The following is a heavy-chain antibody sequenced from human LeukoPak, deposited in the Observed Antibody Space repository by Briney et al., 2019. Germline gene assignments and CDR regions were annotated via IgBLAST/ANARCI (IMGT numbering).Heavy chain of an antibody. CDR1: GFTFSSYA. Sequence: GGSLRLSCAASGFTFSSYAMSWVRQAPGKGLEWASAISGSGGSTYYADSVKGRFTISRDNSKNTLYLQMNSLRAEDTAVYYCADAPTDVYYFDYWGQGNLVTVSS. D-gene: IGHD4-17*01. J-gene: IGHJ4*02. CDR2: ISGSGGST. V-gene: IGHV3-23*01. CDR3: ADAPTDVYYFDY.